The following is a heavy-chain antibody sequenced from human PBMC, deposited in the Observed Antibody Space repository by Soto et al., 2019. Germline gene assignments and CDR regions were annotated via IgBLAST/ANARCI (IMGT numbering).Heavy chain of an antibody. CDR2: IWYDGSNK. CDR1: GFTFSSYG. V-gene: IGHV3-33*01. J-gene: IGHJ6*03. Sequence: GGSLRLSCAASGFTFSSYGMHWVRQAPGKGLEWVAVIWYDGSNKYYADSVKGRFTISRDNSKNTLYLQMNSLRAEDTAVYYCARALGELSPPGFCMDVWVNGTTVTVSS. D-gene: IGHD3-10*01. CDR3: ARALGELSPPGFCMDV.